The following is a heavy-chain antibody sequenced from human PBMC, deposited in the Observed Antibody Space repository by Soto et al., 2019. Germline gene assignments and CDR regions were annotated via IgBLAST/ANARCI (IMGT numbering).Heavy chain of an antibody. J-gene: IGHJ6*02. Sequence: SETLSLTCTVSGGSVSSNSAYWGWIRQPPGKGLEWIGSIYYTGTTHYNPSLKSPVTISVDRSKNQFSLNLISVTAADTAVYCARVPVRKYYGAGTYNNFYFGMDVWGQGTTVTVSS. CDR2: IYYTGTT. CDR1: GGSVSSNSAY. D-gene: IGHD3-10*01. V-gene: IGHV4-39*01. CDR3: ARVPVRKYYGAGTYNNFYFGMDV.